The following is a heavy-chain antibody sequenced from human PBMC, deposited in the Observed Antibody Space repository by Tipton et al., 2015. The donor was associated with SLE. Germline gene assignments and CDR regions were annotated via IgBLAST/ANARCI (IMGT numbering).Heavy chain of an antibody. CDR2: LSTDGSVT. Sequence: SLRLSCAASGFTFHNYWMHWVRQAPGKGLVWVSRLSTDGSVTTYAGSVKGRFSISIDKSKKTLFLQMNSLRVDDTATYYCAKFEKTTDFYLDSWGQGTLVSVSS. CDR3: AKFEKTTDFYLDS. D-gene: IGHD1/OR15-1a*01. V-gene: IGHV3-74*01. CDR1: GFTFHNYW. J-gene: IGHJ4*02.